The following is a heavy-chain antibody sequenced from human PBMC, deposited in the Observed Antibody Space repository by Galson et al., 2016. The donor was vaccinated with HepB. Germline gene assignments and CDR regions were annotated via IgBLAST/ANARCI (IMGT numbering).Heavy chain of an antibody. D-gene: IGHD6-13*01. V-gene: IGHV1-18*01. Sequence: SVKVSCKASGYTFTDYGISWVRQAPGQGLEWMAWISGDHAYTQYAQKLQGRVTMTTDTSTSTAYMELKSLKSDDTAVYYCARDYGRQLVRGNWFDPWGQGTLVTVSS. CDR2: ISGDHAYT. CDR3: ARDYGRQLVRGNWFDP. J-gene: IGHJ5*02. CDR1: GYTFTDYG.